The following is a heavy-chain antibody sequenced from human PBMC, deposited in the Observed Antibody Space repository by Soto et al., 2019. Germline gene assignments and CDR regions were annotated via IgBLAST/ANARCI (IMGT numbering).Heavy chain of an antibody. CDR3: AKDLTVGYYDYYYYMDV. Sequence: GGSLRLSCAASGFTFSSYAMSWVRQAPGKGLEWVSAISGSGGSTYYADSVKGRFTISRDNSKNALYLQMNSLRAEDTAVYYCAKDLTVGYYDYYYYMDVWGKGTTVTVSS. V-gene: IGHV3-23*01. CDR1: GFTFSSYA. CDR2: ISGSGGST. J-gene: IGHJ6*03. D-gene: IGHD5-18*01.